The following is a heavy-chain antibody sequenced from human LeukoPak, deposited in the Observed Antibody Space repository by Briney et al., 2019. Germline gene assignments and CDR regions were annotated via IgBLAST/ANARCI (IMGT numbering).Heavy chain of an antibody. J-gene: IGHJ6*02. D-gene: IGHD2-2*01. CDR3: AREGQLLLDGYYAMDV. V-gene: IGHV3-11*01. CDR1: GFSFTEYY. CDR2: ISSSGTII. Sequence: PGGSLRLSCAGSGFSFTEYYMTWIRQTPGKGLEWLSHISSSGTIIYYADSVKGQFTISRDNAKNSLFLQMNSLRAEDTAVYFCAREGQLLLDGYYAMDVWGQGTTVTVTS.